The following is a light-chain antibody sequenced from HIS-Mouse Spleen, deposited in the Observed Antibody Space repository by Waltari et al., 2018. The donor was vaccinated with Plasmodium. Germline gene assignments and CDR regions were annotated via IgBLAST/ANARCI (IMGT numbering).Light chain of an antibody. V-gene: IGLV3-10*01. Sequence: SYELTQPPSVSVSPGQTARITCSGDALPKKYAYWYQQKSGQAPVLVIYEDSKRTAGVPERCYGSSSGTMATLTISGAQVEDEADYYCYSTDSSGNHRVFGGGTKLTVL. J-gene: IGLJ3*02. CDR1: ALPKKY. CDR3: YSTDSSGNHRV. CDR2: EDS.